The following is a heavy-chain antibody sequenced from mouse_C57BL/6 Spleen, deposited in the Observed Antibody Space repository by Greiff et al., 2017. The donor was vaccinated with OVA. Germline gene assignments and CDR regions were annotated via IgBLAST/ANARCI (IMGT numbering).Heavy chain of an antibody. J-gene: IGHJ1*03. CDR3: ARRDYGSSLYWYYDV. D-gene: IGHD1-1*01. CDR1: GYTFTSYW. Sequence: QVQLQQPGAELVKPGASVKMSCKASGYTFTSYWITWVKQRPGQGLEWIGDIYPGSGSTNYNEKFKSKATLTVDTSSSTAYMQLSSLTSVDSAVYYCARRDYGSSLYWYYDVWGTGTTVTVSS. CDR2: IYPGSGST. V-gene: IGHV1-55*01.